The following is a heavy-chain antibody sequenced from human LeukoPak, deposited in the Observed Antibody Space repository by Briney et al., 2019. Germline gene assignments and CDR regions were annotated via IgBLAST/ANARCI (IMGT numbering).Heavy chain of an antibody. Sequence: PGGALRLSCAASGFTFSRYGMSWVRQAPGTALEWVSGISSGGGNTYYADSVKGRFTISRDNSKNTLYLQMNSLRAEDTAVYYCARSLGGAMVGIFDYWGQGTLVTVSS. CDR1: GFTFSRYG. CDR2: ISSGGGNT. D-gene: IGHD3-16*01. CDR3: ARSLGGAMVGIFDY. V-gene: IGHV3-23*01. J-gene: IGHJ4*02.